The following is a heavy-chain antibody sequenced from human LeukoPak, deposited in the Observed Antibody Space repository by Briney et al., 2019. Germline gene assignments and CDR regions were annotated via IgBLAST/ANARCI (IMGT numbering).Heavy chain of an antibody. V-gene: IGHV3-23*01. D-gene: IGHD3-3*01. J-gene: IGHJ6*02. CDR2: ITSGGGNT. CDR3: AKGPTIFGVVIIWDYYYGMDV. Sequence: GGSLRLSCAASGFTFSSYAMSWVRQAPGKGLGWVSAITSGGGNTYYADSVKGRFTIYRDNSKNTLYLQMNSLRAEDTAVYYCAKGPTIFGVVIIWDYYYGMDVWGQGTTVTVSS. CDR1: GFTFSSYA.